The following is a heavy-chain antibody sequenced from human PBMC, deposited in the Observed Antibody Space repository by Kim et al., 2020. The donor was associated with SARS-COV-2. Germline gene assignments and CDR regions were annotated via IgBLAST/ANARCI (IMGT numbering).Heavy chain of an antibody. CDR1: GFTFSGSI. J-gene: IGHJ4*02. CDR2: IRNKANSYAT. D-gene: IGHD2-2*02. V-gene: IGHV3-73*01. Sequence: GGSLRLSCAASGFTFSGSIVHWVRQASGKGLEWVGRIRNKANSYATVYAASLKGRFTISRDDSKSTAYLQMNSLNTEDTAVYYCTATASGYTFSDYWGQGTLVTDSS. CDR3: TATASGYTFSDY.